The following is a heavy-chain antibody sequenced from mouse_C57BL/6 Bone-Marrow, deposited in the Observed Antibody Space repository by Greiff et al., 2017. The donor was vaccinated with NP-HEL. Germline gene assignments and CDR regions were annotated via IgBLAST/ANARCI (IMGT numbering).Heavy chain of an antibody. CDR3: VDDYDRDYWYFDV. CDR1: GFSFNTYA. CDR2: IRSKSNNYAT. V-gene: IGHV10-1*01. Sequence: EVQVVESGGGLVQPKGSLKLSCAASGFSFNTYAMNWVRQAPGKGLEWVARIRSKSNNYATYYADSVKDRFTISRDDSESMLYLQMNNLKTEDTAMYYCVDDYDRDYWYFDVWGTGTTVTVSS. D-gene: IGHD2-4*01. J-gene: IGHJ1*03.